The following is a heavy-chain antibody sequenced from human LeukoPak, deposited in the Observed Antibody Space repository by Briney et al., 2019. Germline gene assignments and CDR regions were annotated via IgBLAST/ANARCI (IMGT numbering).Heavy chain of an antibody. CDR1: GFTFSNAW. Sequence: PGGSLRLSCAASGFTFSNAWMSWVRQAPGKGLEWVGRIKSKTDGGTTDYAAPVKGRFTISKNDSTNTLYLQMNSLKTEDTAVYYCTTGRTIGYLSYWGQGTLVTVSS. CDR3: TTGRTIGYLSY. J-gene: IGHJ4*02. V-gene: IGHV3-15*01. D-gene: IGHD4/OR15-4a*01. CDR2: IKSKTDGGTT.